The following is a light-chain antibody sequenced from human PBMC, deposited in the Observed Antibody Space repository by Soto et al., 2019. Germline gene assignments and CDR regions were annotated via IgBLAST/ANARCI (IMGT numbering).Light chain of an antibody. CDR2: EVS. J-gene: IGLJ2*01. CDR1: SSDVGGYNY. CDR3: CSYAGSSSFRVL. Sequence: QSALTQPASVSGSPGQSITISCTGTSSDVGGYNYVSWYQQYAGKAPKLMLYEVSNRPSGVSHRFSGSKSGNTASLTISGLQAADEAEYYCCCCSYAGSSSFRVLFGGGTQLTVL. V-gene: IGLV2-14*01.